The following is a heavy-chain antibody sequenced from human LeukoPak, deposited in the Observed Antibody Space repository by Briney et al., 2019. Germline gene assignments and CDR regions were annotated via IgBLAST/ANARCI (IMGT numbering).Heavy chain of an antibody. D-gene: IGHD3-10*01. Sequence: ASVKVSCKATGYTFTAYYMHWVRQAPGQGLEWMGLINPSGSDTVYAQKFQGRVTMTRDMSTSTAYMELRSLRSDDTAVYYCARVRGFGDFNWFDPWGQGTLVTVSS. CDR2: INPSGSDT. J-gene: IGHJ5*02. V-gene: IGHV1-46*01. CDR1: GYTFTAYY. CDR3: ARVRGFGDFNWFDP.